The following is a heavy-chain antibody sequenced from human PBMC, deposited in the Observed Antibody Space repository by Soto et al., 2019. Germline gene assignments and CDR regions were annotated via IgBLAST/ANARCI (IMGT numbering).Heavy chain of an antibody. V-gene: IGHV3-30-3*01. J-gene: IGHJ4*02. CDR3: AREQSGYYDSSCYGYLDY. CDR1: GFTFSSYA. CDR2: ISYDGSNI. Sequence: QVQLVESGGGVVQPGRSLRLSCAASGFTFSSYAMHWVRQAPGKGLEWVAVISYDGSNIYYADSVKGRFTISRDNSKNTLYLQMNSLRADDTAGYYCAREQSGYYDSSCYGYLDYWGQGTLVTVSS. D-gene: IGHD3-22*01.